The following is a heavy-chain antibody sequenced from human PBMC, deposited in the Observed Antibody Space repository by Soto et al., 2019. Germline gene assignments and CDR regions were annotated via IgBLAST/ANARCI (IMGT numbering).Heavy chain of an antibody. Sequence: QLQLQESGPGLVKPSETLSLTCTVSGGSISSSSYYWGWIRQPPGKGLEWIGSIYYSGSTYYNPSLKSRVNISVDTSKNQFSLKLSSVTAADTAVYYCAGLSSSCYSSWFDPWGQGSLVTVSS. CDR1: GGSISSSSYY. CDR3: AGLSSSCYSSWFDP. CDR2: IYYSGST. J-gene: IGHJ5*02. V-gene: IGHV4-39*01. D-gene: IGHD6-13*01.